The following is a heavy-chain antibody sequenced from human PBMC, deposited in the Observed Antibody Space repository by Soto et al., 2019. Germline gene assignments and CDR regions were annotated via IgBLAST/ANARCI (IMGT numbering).Heavy chain of an antibody. CDR2: ISSDGSNK. CDR3: AREADRDYRGSPFFFQP. J-gene: IGHJ1*01. CDR1: GFTFSSYA. V-gene: IGHV3-30-3*01. D-gene: IGHD2-21*01. Sequence: QVQLVESGGGVVQPGRSLRLSCAASGFTFSSYAMHWVRQAPGKGLEWVAVISSDGSNKYYADSVKGRFTISRDNSKNTLYLQMHGLRAEDTAVYYCAREADRDYRGSPFFFQPWGQGTLVTVSS.